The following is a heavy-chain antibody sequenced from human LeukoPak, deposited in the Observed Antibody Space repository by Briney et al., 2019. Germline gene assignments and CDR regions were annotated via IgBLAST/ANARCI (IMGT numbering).Heavy chain of an antibody. CDR1: GGTFSSYA. Sequence: GASVTVSCKASGGTFSSYAISWVRQAPGQGLEWMGGIIPIFGTANYAQKFQGRVTITADESTSTAYMELSSLRSEDTAVYYCARDSQIAAAGTFDYWGQGTLVTVSS. CDR3: ARDSQIAAAGTFDY. CDR2: IIPIFGTA. D-gene: IGHD6-13*01. J-gene: IGHJ4*02. V-gene: IGHV1-69*01.